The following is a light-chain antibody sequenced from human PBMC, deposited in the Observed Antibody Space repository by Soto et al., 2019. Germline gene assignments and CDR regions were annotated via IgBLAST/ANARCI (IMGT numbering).Light chain of an antibody. CDR3: QQYNYWLGAP. CDR2: GAS. CDR1: QSLSSN. Sequence: EIVMTQSPATLSVSPGERATLSCRASQSLSSNLAWYQQKPGQAPRLLIYGASTRATGIPARFSGSGSGTDFTLTISSLQSEDFAVYYCQQYNYWLGAPFGGGTKVEIK. J-gene: IGKJ4*01. V-gene: IGKV3D-15*01.